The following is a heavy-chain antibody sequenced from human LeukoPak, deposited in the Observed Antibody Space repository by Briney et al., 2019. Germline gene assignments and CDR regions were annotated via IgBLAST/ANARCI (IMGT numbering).Heavy chain of an antibody. CDR1: GFTFSSYA. J-gene: IGHJ6*02. CDR3: ARDPYSSSEDYYYYGMDV. V-gene: IGHV3-30-3*01. D-gene: IGHD6-6*01. Sequence: GRSLRLSCAASGFTFSSYAMHWLRQAPGKGLEWVAVISYDGSNKYYADSVKGRFTISGDNSKNTLYLQMNSLRAEDTAVYYCARDPYSSSEDYYYYGMDVWGQGTTVTVSS. CDR2: ISYDGSNK.